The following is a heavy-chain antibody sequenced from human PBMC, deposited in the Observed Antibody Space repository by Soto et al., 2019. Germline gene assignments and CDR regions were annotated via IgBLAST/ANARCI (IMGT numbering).Heavy chain of an antibody. CDR1: GGSISSYY. D-gene: IGHD2-21*02. V-gene: IGHV4-59*01. J-gene: IGHJ5*02. CDR3: ARVAPPYCGGDCYSGWFDP. Sequence: PSETLSLTCTVSGGSISSYYWSWIRQPPGKGLEWIGYIYYSGSTNYNPSLKSRVTISVDTSKNQFSLKLSSVTAADTAVYYCARVAPPYCGGDCYSGWFDPWGQGTLVTVS. CDR2: IYYSGST.